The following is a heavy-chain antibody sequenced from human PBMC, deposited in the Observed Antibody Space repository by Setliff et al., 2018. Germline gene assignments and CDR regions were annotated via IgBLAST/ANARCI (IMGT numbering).Heavy chain of an antibody. D-gene: IGHD2-15*01. CDR2: IYRTGTT. J-gene: IGHJ5*02. CDR1: GYSISSGYY. CDR3: ARQSVRGLADYNWFDP. V-gene: IGHV4-38-2*01. Sequence: SETLSLTCGVSGYSISSGYYWGWIRQPPGKGLEWIGSIYRTGTTHYNPSLKSRVTMSVDTSKNQFSLKLSSVTAADTAVYYCARQSVRGLADYNWFDPWGQGTLVTVSS.